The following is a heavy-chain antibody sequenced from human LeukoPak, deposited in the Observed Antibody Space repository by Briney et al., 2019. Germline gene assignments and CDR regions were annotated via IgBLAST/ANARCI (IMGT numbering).Heavy chain of an antibody. D-gene: IGHD3-10*01. CDR1: GFTFSDYY. CDR2: ISSSSSYT. V-gene: IGHV3-11*06. J-gene: IGHJ4*02. CDR3: AREFGPLDTMVRGALDY. Sequence: GGSLRLSCAASGFTFSDYYMSWIRQAPGKGLEWVSYISSSSSYTNYADSVKGRFTISRDNAKNSLYLQMNSLRAEDTAVYYCAREFGPLDTMVRGALDYWGQGTLVTVSS.